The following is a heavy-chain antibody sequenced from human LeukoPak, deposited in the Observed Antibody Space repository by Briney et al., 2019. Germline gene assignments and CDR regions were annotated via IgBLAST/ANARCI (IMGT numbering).Heavy chain of an antibody. V-gene: IGHV1-46*01. CDR2: INPSGGST. CDR3: AREMVRGDDAFDI. D-gene: IGHD3-10*01. CDR1: GYTFTSYY. J-gene: IGHJ3*02. Sequence: ASVKVSCKASGYTFTSYYMHLVRQAPGQGLEWMGIINPSGGSTSYAQKFQGRVTMTRDTSTSTVYMELSSLRSEDTAVYYCAREMVRGDDAFDIWGQGTMVTVFS.